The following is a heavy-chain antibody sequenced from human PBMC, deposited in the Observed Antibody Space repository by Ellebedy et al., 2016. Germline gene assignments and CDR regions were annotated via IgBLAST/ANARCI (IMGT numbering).Heavy chain of an antibody. CDR2: ISYDGSNK. CDR3: AKDIGGSGWTDYYGMDV. Sequence: GGSLRLSXAASGFTFSSYGMHWVRQAPGKGLEWVAVISYDGSNKYYADSVKGRFTISRDNSKNTLYLQMNSLRAEDTALYYCAKDIGGSGWTDYYGMDVWGQGTTVTASS. D-gene: IGHD6-19*01. CDR1: GFTFSSYG. J-gene: IGHJ6*02. V-gene: IGHV3-30*18.